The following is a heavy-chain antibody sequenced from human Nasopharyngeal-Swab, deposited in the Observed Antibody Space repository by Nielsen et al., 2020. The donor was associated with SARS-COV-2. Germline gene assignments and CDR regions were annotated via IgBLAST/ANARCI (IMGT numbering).Heavy chain of an antibody. D-gene: IGHD3-10*01. CDR3: ARGRVRGVLHYYYYMDV. CDR2: INHSGST. J-gene: IGHJ6*03. Sequence: WIRQPPGKGLEWIGEINHSGSTNYNPSLKSRVTISVDTSKNQFSLKLSSVTAADTAVYYCARGRVRGVLHYYYYMDVWGKGTTVTVSS. V-gene: IGHV4-34*09.